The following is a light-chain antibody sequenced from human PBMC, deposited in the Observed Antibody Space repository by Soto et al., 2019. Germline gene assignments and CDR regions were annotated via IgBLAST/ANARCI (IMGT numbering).Light chain of an antibody. CDR2: TNN. J-gene: IGLJ3*02. CDR3: SAYTARSTLV. Sequence: QSVLTQPPSASGTPGLRVTISCSGSRSNIGSNAVNWYQQVPGAAPKVLIYTNNQRPSGVPDRISGSKSGTSASLAISGLQSEDEGDYYCSAYTARSTLVFGGGTKVTVL. CDR1: RSNIGSNA. V-gene: IGLV1-44*01.